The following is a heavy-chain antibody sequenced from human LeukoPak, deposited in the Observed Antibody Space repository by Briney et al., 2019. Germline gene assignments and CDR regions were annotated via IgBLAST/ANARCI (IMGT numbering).Heavy chain of an antibody. Sequence: SETLSLTCTVSGGSISSYYWSWIRQPPGKGLEWIGYIYYSGSTNYNPSLKGRVTISVDTSKNQFSLKLSSVTAADTAVYYCARDRGSRQFDYWGQGTLVTVSS. D-gene: IGHD1-26*01. J-gene: IGHJ4*02. CDR3: ARDRGSRQFDY. V-gene: IGHV4-59*01. CDR1: GGSISSYY. CDR2: IYYSGST.